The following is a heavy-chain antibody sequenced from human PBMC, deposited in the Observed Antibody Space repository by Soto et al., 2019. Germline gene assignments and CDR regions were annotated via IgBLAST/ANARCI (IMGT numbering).Heavy chain of an antibody. CDR1: GFTVSSYA. D-gene: IGHD6-13*01. J-gene: IGHJ4*02. V-gene: IGHV3-23*01. CDR3: AKDLIAAAVAYLDY. CDR2: ISGSGGST. Sequence: GGSLRLSCAASGFTVSSYAMSWVRQAPGKGLEWVSAISGSGGSTYYADSVKGRFTISRDNSKNTLYLQMNSLRAEDTAVYYCAKDLIAAAVAYLDYWGQGTLVTVSS.